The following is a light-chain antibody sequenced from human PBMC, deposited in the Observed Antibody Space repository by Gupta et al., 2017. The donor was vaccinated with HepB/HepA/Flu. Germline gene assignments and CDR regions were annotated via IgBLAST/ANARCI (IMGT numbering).Light chain of an antibody. CDR1: SSNIVSNT. J-gene: IGLJ2*01. V-gene: IGLV1-44*01. CDR2: SNN. CDR3: AAWDDSLNGGV. Sequence: QSVLTQPPSASGTPGRRVTISCSGSSSNIVSNTVNWYQQLPGTAPKLLIYSNNQRPSGVPDRFSGSKSGTSASLAISGLQSEDEADYYCAAWDDSLNGGVFGGGTKLTVL.